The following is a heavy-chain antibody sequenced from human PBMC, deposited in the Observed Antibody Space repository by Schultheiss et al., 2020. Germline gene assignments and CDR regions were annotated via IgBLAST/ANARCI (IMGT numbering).Heavy chain of an antibody. V-gene: IGHV2-26*01. Sequence: SGPTLVKPTETLPLTCTVSGFSLSNARMGVSWIRQPPGKALEWLAHIFSNDEKSYSTSLKSRLTITKDTSRNQVLLTMTNMDPVDTATYYCAHIVEAIALFDYWGQGIQVTVSS. CDR1: GFSLSNARMG. CDR3: AHIVEAIALFDY. D-gene: IGHD2-21*01. J-gene: IGHJ4*02. CDR2: IFSNDEK.